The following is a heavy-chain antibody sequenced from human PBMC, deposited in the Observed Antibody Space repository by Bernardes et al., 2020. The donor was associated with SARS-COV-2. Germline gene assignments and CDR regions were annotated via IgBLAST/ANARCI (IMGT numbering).Heavy chain of an antibody. CDR1: GGSISSGGYY. D-gene: IGHD2-2*01. CDR3: ARDRRCSSTSCSLPPRPHYYYYGMDV. CDR2: IYYSGST. Sequence: SETLSLTCTVSGGSISSGGYYWSWIRQHPGKGLEWIGYIYYSGSTYYNPSLKSRVTISVDTSKNQFSLKLSSVTAADTAVYYCARDRRCSSTSCSLPPRPHYYYYGMDVWGQGTTVTVSS. J-gene: IGHJ6*02. V-gene: IGHV4-31*03.